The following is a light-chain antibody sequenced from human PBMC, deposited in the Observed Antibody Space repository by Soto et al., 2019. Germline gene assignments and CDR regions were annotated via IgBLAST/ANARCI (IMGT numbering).Light chain of an antibody. J-gene: IGLJ1*01. CDR1: SSDVGSYNY. V-gene: IGLV2-11*01. Sequence: QSVLTQPRSVSGAPGQSITISCTGSSSDVGSYNYVSWYQQHPGQAPKFMIYDVNKRPSGVSHRFSGYKSGNTASLTISGLPADDEADYYCLSYAGSYNFVFGSGTKVTV. CDR2: DVN. CDR3: LSYAGSYNFV.